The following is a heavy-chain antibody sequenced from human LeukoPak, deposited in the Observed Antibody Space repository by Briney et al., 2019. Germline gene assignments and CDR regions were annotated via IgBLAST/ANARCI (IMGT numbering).Heavy chain of an antibody. CDR3: ANELSGSPL. CDR1: GFTFSSYA. D-gene: IGHD1-26*01. Sequence: GGSLRLSCAASGFTFSSYAMHWVRQAPGKGLEWVSVIYSGGSTYYADSVKGRFTISRDNSKNTLYLQMNSLRAEDTAVYYCANELSGSPLWGQGTLVTVSS. V-gene: IGHV3-NL1*01. CDR2: IYSGGST. J-gene: IGHJ4*02.